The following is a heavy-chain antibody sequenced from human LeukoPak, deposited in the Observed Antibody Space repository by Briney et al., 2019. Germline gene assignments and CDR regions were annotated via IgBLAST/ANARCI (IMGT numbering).Heavy chain of an antibody. V-gene: IGHV3-23*01. CDR1: GFTFSNYA. CDR3: AKDPSYE. Sequence: PGGSLRPSRAASGFTFSNYAMSWVRQAPGKGLEWVSGISGGGGGTTSYADSVKGRFSISRDNSKNTLFLQMNSLRADDTAVYYCAKDPSYEWGQGTLVTVSS. D-gene: IGHD3-22*01. CDR2: ISGGGGGT. J-gene: IGHJ4*02.